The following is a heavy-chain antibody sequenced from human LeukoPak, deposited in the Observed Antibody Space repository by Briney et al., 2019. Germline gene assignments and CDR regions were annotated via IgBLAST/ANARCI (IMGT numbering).Heavy chain of an antibody. J-gene: IGHJ6*03. V-gene: IGHV3-30*04. CDR2: LSYDENHK. CDR1: GFTFSNYP. CDR3: ARPVTTMDYYYYYMDV. Sequence: GGSLRLSCAASGFTFSNYPIHWVRQAPGKGLEWVAVLSYDENHKYYADSVKGRFTISRDNSKNTLYLQMNSLRAEDTAVYYCARPVTTMDYYYYYMDVWGKGTTVTVSS. D-gene: IGHD3-10*01.